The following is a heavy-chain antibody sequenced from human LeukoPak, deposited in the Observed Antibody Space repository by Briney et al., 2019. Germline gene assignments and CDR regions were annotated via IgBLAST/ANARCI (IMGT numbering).Heavy chain of an antibody. D-gene: IGHD3-3*01. J-gene: IGHJ4*02. CDR2: IYSGGST. CDR3: ARGLTIFGVVTHFDY. CDR1: GFTVSSNC. V-gene: IGHV3-53*01. Sequence: GGSLRLSCAASGFTVSSNCVSWVRQAPGKGLEWVSLIYSGGSTYYADSVKGRFTISRDNSKNTLYLQMNSLRAEDTAVYYCARGLTIFGVVTHFDYWGQGTLVTVSS.